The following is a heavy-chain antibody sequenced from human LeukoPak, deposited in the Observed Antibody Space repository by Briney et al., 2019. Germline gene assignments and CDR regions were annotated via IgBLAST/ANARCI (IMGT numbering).Heavy chain of an antibody. Sequence: ASVTVSFTSSAYTFTIYYMHWVRQAPGQGLEWMGIINPSGGSTSYAQKFQGRVTMTRDTSTSTVYMEMSSLRSEDTAVYYCARDRAGQQWLVNDYWGQGTLVTVSS. D-gene: IGHD6-19*01. CDR2: INPSGGST. J-gene: IGHJ4*02. CDR1: AYTFTIYY. V-gene: IGHV1-46*01. CDR3: ARDRAGQQWLVNDY.